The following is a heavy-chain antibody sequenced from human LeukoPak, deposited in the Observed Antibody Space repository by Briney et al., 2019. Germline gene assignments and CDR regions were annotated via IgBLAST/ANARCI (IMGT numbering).Heavy chain of an antibody. CDR1: GGSISSSNW. Sequence: SGTLSLTCAVSGGSISSSNWWSWVRQPPGKGLEWIGEINHSGSTNYNPSLKSRVTISADTSKNQFSLKLSSVTAADTAVYYCARDEYYYDSRGYSYYFDYWGQGTLVTVSS. D-gene: IGHD3-22*01. V-gene: IGHV4-4*02. CDR3: ARDEYYYDSRGYSYYFDY. CDR2: INHSGST. J-gene: IGHJ4*02.